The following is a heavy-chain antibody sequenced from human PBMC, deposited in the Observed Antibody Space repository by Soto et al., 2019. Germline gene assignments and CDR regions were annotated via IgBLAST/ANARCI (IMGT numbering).Heavy chain of an antibody. D-gene: IGHD4-17*01. Sequence: PGGSLRLSCAASGFSFSSYAMSWVRQAPPQGLEWVSSISTRGGRTYYADSVKGRFSISRDNSANAVYLDMDNLRAEDTGIDYCAKDTTSDFGDYAQPRYNWFDPWGQGTLVTVSS. J-gene: IGHJ5*02. CDR2: ISTRGGRT. CDR1: GFSFSSYA. CDR3: AKDTTSDFGDYAQPRYNWFDP. V-gene: IGHV3-23*01.